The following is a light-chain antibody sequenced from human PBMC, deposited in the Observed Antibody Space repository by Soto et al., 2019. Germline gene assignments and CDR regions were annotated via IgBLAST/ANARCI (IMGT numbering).Light chain of an antibody. Sequence: QSALTQPASVSGSPGQSITISCTGASSDVGDYNYVSWYQEHPGQVPNLIIFDVTTPPSGVSDRFSGSRSGNTASLTISGLQAEDDAYYYCLSHTGSGTLFGGGTKLTVL. CDR1: SSDVGDYNY. CDR2: DVT. J-gene: IGLJ3*02. CDR3: LSHTGSGTL. V-gene: IGLV2-14*01.